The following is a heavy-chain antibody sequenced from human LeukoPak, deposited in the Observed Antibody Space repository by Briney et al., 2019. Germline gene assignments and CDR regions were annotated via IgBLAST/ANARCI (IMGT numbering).Heavy chain of an antibody. J-gene: IGHJ6*04. D-gene: IGHD4-17*01. CDR1: GFTFTSSA. V-gene: IGHV1-58*01. CDR3: AAEGGDYGDDTSHLYGMDV. CDR2: IVVGSGNT. Sequence: SVKVSCKASGFTFTSSAVQWVRQARGQRLEWIGWIVVGSGNTNYAQKFQERVTITRDMSTSTAYMELSSLRSEDTAVYYCAAEGGDYGDDTSHLYGMDVWGKGTTVTVSS.